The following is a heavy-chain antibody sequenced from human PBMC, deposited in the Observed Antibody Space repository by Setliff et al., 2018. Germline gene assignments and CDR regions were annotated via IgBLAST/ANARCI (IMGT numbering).Heavy chain of an antibody. Sequence: SETLSLTCTDSGASISDYYWTWIRQPAGKELEWIGRVSASGSTTYNPSLKSRVTMSIDTSRNQISLNLTSVTAADTAMYYCARERTIFGILVISGWFDPWGQGTVVTVSS. CDR2: VSASGST. CDR1: GASISDYY. D-gene: IGHD3-3*01. V-gene: IGHV4-4*07. CDR3: ARERTIFGILVISGWFDP. J-gene: IGHJ5*02.